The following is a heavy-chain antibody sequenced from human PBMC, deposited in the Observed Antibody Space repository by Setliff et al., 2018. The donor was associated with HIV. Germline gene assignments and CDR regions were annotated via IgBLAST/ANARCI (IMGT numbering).Heavy chain of an antibody. V-gene: IGHV5-51*01. CDR2: IWPVDSDT. CDR3: ARLSKYYDFWTPDS. D-gene: IGHD3-3*01. Sequence: GESLKISCQGSEYSFTNYWVGWVRQMPDKGLEWLGLIWPVDSDTIYNPSFQGQVTLSADKSISTVYLQWSRLRAPDTAMYYCARLSKYYDFWTPDSWGQGTLVTVSS. J-gene: IGHJ4*02. CDR1: EYSFTNYW.